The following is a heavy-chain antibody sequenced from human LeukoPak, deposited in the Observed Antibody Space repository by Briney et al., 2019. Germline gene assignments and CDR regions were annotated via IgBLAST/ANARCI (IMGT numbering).Heavy chain of an antibody. CDR2: ITGSGATP. J-gene: IGHJ6*02. CDR1: GFTFSVYP. Sequence: GGSLRLSCTGSGFTFSVYPLTWVRQVPGKGLEWVASITGSGATPKYADFAKGRFTISRDNSKNTLYLQMNSLRAEDTATYYCAKGKSGQYYYGMDVWGQGTTVTVSS. CDR3: AKGKSGQYYYGMDV. D-gene: IGHD1-26*01. V-gene: IGHV3-23*01.